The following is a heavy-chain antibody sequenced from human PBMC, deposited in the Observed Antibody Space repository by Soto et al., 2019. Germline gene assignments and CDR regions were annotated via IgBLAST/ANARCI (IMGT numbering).Heavy chain of an antibody. CDR3: ASGYCSSTSCSPYYYYYYMDV. CDR2: LWYDGSNK. Sequence: QVQLVESWGGVVQPGRSLRLSCAASGFTFSSYGMHWVLQAPGKGLEWVAVLWYDGSNKYYAGAVKGRFTISRDNSKHTLYLQMNRLRDEDTAVYYCASGYCSSTSCSPYYYYYYMDVWGKVTTVTVSS. J-gene: IGHJ6*03. D-gene: IGHD2-2*03. V-gene: IGHV3-33*01. CDR1: GFTFSSYG.